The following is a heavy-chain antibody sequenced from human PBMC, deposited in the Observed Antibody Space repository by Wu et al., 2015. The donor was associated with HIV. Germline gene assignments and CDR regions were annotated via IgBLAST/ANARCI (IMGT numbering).Heavy chain of an antibody. Sequence: QVQLVQSGAEVKKPGSSVKVSCKASGGTFSSYAISWVRQAPGQGLEWMGGIIPIFGTANYAQKFQGRVTITADESTITVRETPKNLPKWQASGPNWFDPWGQGTLVTVSS. CDR2: IIPIFGTA. D-gene: IGHD1-1*01. CDR3: FDP. CDR1: GGTFSSYA. V-gene: IGHV1-69*12. J-gene: IGHJ5*02.